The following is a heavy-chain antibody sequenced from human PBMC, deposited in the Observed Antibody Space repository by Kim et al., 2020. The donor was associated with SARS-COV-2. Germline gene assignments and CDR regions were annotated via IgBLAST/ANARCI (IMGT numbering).Heavy chain of an antibody. CDR2: INHSGST. Sequence: SETLSLTCAVYGGSFSGYYWSWIRQPPGKGLEWIGEINHSGSTNYNPSLKSRVTISVDTSKNQFSLKLSSVTAADTAVYYCARRGLQSAGRIFDYWGQGTLVTVSS. D-gene: IGHD3-10*01. CDR1: GGSFSGYY. J-gene: IGHJ4*02. CDR3: ARRGLQSAGRIFDY. V-gene: IGHV4-34*01.